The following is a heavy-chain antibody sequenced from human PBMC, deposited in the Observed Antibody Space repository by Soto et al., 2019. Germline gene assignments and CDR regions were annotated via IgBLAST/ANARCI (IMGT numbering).Heavy chain of an antibody. CDR1: GGSFSGYY. J-gene: IGHJ4*02. CDR3: ARASGVRWHFDY. D-gene: IGHD1-26*01. V-gene: IGHV4-34*01. Sequence: QVQLQQWGAGLLKPSETLSLTCAVYGGSFSGYYWSWIRQPPGKGLEWIGEINHSGSTNYNPSLNSRVTKSVDTSQHQFSLHLSSVPAADTAVYCCARASGVRWHFDYWGQGALVTVAS. CDR2: INHSGST.